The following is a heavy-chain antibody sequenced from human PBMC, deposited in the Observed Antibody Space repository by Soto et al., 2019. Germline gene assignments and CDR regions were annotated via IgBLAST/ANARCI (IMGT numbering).Heavy chain of an antibody. CDR1: GYTFTNYY. CDR3: ARVPVSYRAPCSGGSCYLFDY. V-gene: IGHV1-46*01. Sequence: GASVKVSGKTSGYTFTNYYIHWVRQAPGQGLEWMGVINPSGISTTYAQKFQGRVTMTRDTSTSTVYMDLSSLRPEDTAVYFCARVPVSYRAPCSGGSCYLFDYWGQGTLVTVSS. CDR2: INPSGIST. J-gene: IGHJ4*02. D-gene: IGHD2-15*01.